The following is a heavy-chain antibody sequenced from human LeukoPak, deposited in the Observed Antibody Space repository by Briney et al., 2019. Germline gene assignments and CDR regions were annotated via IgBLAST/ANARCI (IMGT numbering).Heavy chain of an antibody. J-gene: IGHJ6*04. CDR1: GFTFSSYS. Sequence: GGSLRLSCAASGFTFSSYSMNWVRQAPGKGLEWVSYISSSSSTTYYADSVKGRFTISRDNAKNSLYLQMNSLRAEDTAVYYCAELGITRIGGVWGKGTTVTISS. CDR2: ISSSSSTT. D-gene: IGHD3-10*02. V-gene: IGHV3-48*01. CDR3: AELGITRIGGV.